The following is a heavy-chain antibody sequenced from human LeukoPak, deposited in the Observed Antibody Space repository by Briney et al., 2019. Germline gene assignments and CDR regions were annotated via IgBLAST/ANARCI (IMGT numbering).Heavy chain of an antibody. D-gene: IGHD3-10*01. J-gene: IGHJ4*02. V-gene: IGHV4-34*01. CDR3: AATHPVLLWFGRGEYYFDY. Sequence: SETLSLTCAVYGGSFSGYYWSWIRQPPGKGLEWIGEINHSGSTNYNPSLKSRVTISVDTSKNQFTLKLSSVTAADTAVYYCAATHPVLLWFGRGEYYFDYWGQGTLVTVSS. CDR2: INHSGST. CDR1: GGSFSGYY.